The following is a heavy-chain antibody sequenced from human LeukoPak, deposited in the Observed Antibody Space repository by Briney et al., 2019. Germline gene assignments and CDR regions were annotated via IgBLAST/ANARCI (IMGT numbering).Heavy chain of an antibody. CDR2: IDQDGSEK. CDR3: AKVGYDILTGYPGDP. J-gene: IGHJ5*02. Sequence: GGSLRLSCAASGFTFSSSWMSWVRQAPGKGLEWVANIDQDGSEKYFMDSVKGRFTISRDNSKNTLYLLMNSLRAEDTALYYCAKVGYDILTGYPGDPWGQGTLVTVSS. D-gene: IGHD3-9*01. V-gene: IGHV3-7*03. CDR1: GFTFSSSW.